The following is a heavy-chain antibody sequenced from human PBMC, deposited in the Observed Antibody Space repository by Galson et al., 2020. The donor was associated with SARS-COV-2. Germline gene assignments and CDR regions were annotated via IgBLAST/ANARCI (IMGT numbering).Heavy chain of an antibody. Sequence: SGPTLANPPQTLTLTCTFSGFSLTTTGMGVTWIRQPTEKALEWLAHIDWDNDKYYSTSLKTRLTISGDTSKNQVFLTMTNMDPADTATYYCARMADGYGGYDYGSGPFDYWGQGTLVTVSS. CDR2: IDWDNDK. V-gene: IGHV2-70*01. D-gene: IGHD5-12*01. CDR1: GFSLTTTGMG. CDR3: ARMADGYGGYDYGSGPFDY. J-gene: IGHJ4*02.